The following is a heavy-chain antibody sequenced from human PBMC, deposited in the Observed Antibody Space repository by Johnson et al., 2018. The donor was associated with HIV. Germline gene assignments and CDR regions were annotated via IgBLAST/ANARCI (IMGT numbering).Heavy chain of an antibody. V-gene: IGHV3-30*04. CDR2: ISYDGSNK. CDR3: AKVGATVITPRGEAFDI. J-gene: IGHJ3*02. CDR1: GFTFSSYA. D-gene: IGHD4-23*01. Sequence: QMLLVESGGGMVQPGRSLRLSCAASGFTFSSYAMHWVRQAPGKGLEWVAVISYDGSNKYYADSVKGRDTISRDNSKNTLYLQMNSLRAEDTAVYYCAKVGATVITPRGEAFDIWGQGTMVTVSS.